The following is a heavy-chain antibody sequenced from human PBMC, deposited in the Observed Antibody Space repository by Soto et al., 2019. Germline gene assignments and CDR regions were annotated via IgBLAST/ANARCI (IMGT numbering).Heavy chain of an antibody. J-gene: IGHJ2*01. D-gene: IGHD4-17*01. V-gene: IGHV4-31*03. CDR2: IYYSGST. CDR3: ARGGNGDYAQIDWYFDL. CDR1: GGSISSGGYY. Sequence: QVQLQESGPGLVKPSQTLSLTCTVSGGSISSGGYYWSWIRQHPGKGLEWIGYIYYSGSTYYNPSLKSRVTISVDTSKNQFSLKLSSVTAAGTAVYYCARGGNGDYAQIDWYFDLWGRGTLVTVSS.